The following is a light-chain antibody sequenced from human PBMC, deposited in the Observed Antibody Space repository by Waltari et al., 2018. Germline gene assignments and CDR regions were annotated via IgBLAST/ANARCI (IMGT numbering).Light chain of an antibody. J-gene: IGKJ4*01. CDR2: HAS. Sequence: EIVLTQSPATLSLSPGERATLSCGASQSISNFLAWYQQKPGQAARLLIYHASNRATGIPARFSGRGSGTDFTLTISSLEPGDSAVYYCQQRANWPPLTFGGGTRVEI. CDR3: QQRANWPPLT. V-gene: IGKV3-11*01. CDR1: QSISNF.